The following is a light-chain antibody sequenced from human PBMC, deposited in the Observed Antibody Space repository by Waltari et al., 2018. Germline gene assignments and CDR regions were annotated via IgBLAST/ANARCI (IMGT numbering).Light chain of an antibody. Sequence: QSALTQPPSASGSPGQSVAISCTGTSSDVGAYNYVSWYQQHPGKAPKLLIYDVTKRPSGVPDRFSGSKSGNTASLTVSGLQADDEADYHCSSYTGSTNNLYVFGTGTKVTVL. V-gene: IGLV2-8*01. CDR3: SSYTGSTNNLYV. CDR1: SSDVGAYNY. CDR2: DVT. J-gene: IGLJ1*01.